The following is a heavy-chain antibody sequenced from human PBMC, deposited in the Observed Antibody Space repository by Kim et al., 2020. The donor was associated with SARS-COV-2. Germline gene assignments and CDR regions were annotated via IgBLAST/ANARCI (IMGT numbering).Heavy chain of an antibody. D-gene: IGHD6-13*01. CDR3: LRDGRPGIWYPALDS. CDR2: ISNDDGGI. Sequence: GGSLRLSCAASGFTFSNYRMNWVRQAPGKGLEWLSFISNDDGGIYYADSVRGRFTVSRDDAKNSLYLQMNSLTVEDTAVYYCLRDGRPGIWYPALDSWGQGPVVTVSS. J-gene: IGHJ4*02. V-gene: IGHV3-48*01. CDR1: GFTFSNYR.